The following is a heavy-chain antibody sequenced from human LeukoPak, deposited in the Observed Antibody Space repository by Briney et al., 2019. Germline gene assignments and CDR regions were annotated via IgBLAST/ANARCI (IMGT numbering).Heavy chain of an antibody. CDR3: ARGLGMSYAFDI. CDR1: GYTLTIDG. Sequence: ASVKVSCKASGYTLTIDGVNCVRQATGQGLEWMGWMNPNSVNTVYAQKFQGRVTMTRSTSISTAYMELSSLRSDDTAVYYCARGLGMSYAFDIWGQGTMVTVSS. CDR2: MNPNSVNT. J-gene: IGHJ3*02. D-gene: IGHD3-16*01. V-gene: IGHV1-8*01.